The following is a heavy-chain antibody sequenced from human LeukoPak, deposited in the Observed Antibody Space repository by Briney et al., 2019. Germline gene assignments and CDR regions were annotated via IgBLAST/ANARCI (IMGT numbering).Heavy chain of an antibody. D-gene: IGHD3-22*01. CDR1: GYTFTTYA. V-gene: IGHV1-3*01. J-gene: IGHJ4*02. Sequence: ASVKVSCKASGYTFTTYAMHWVRQAPGQRLEWMGWINAGNGNTEYSQKFQGRVTVTRDTSASTAYMELSSLRSEDTVVYYCARDGYYDSSGYSCFDYWGQGTLVTVSS. CDR3: ARDGYYDSSGYSCFDY. CDR2: INAGNGNT.